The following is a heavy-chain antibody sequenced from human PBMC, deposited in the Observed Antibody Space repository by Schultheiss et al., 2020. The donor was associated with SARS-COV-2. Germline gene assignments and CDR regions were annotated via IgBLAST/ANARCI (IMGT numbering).Heavy chain of an antibody. J-gene: IGHJ4*02. CDR3: ARDLSCSSGWPNYDECDY. V-gene: IGHV1-2*02. Sequence: GESLKISCKASGYTFTGYYMHWVRQAPGQGLEWMGWINPNSGGTNYAQKFQGRVTMTRDTSISTAYMELSRLRSDDTAVYYCARDLSCSSGWPNYDECDYWGQGTLVTVSS. D-gene: IGHD6-19*01. CDR1: GYTFTGYY. CDR2: INPNSGGT.